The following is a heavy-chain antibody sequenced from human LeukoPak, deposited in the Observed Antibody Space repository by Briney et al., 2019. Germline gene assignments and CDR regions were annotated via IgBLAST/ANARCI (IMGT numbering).Heavy chain of an antibody. D-gene: IGHD5-18*01. Sequence: KPGGSLRLSCAASGFTFSDNYMSWIRQAPGKGLEWVSYISVSSSYTNYADSVKGRFTISRDNAENSLYLQMNSLRAEDTAVYYCARGGYSYGYWFDPWGQGTLVTVSS. V-gene: IGHV3-11*06. CDR1: GFTFSDNY. CDR3: ARGGYSYGYWFDP. J-gene: IGHJ5*02. CDR2: ISVSSSYT.